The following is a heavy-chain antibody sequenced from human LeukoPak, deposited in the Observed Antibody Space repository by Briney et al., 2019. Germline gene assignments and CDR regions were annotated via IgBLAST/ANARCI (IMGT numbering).Heavy chain of an antibody. CDR2: ISGSGGST. D-gene: IGHD1-1*01. Sequence: GGSLRLSCAASGFTFSSYAMSWVRQAPGKGLEWVSAISGSGGSTYYADSVKGRFTISRDNSKNTLYLQMNSLRAEDTAVYYCAKWSHRATGTTSNFDYWGQGTLVTVSS. CDR1: GFTFSSYA. J-gene: IGHJ4*02. CDR3: AKWSHRATGTTSNFDY. V-gene: IGHV3-23*01.